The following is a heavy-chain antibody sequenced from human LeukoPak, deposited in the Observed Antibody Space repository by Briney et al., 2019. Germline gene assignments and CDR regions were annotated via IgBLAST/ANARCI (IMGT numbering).Heavy chain of an antibody. CDR2: ITSSGRTT. CDR3: AGERQGSNWDPFDY. CDR1: GFTFSNYE. D-gene: IGHD6-13*01. J-gene: IGHJ4*02. V-gene: IGHV3-48*03. Sequence: PGGSLRLSCAASGFTFSNYEMNWVRQAPGKGLEWLSYITSSGRTTDYADSVKGRFTISRDNAKNSLYLQLNSLRVEDTAVYYCAGERQGSNWDPFDYWGQGTLVTVSS.